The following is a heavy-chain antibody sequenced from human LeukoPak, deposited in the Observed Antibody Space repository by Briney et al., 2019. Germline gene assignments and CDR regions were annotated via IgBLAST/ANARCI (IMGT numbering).Heavy chain of an antibody. CDR2: IYTSGST. D-gene: IGHD6-13*01. CDR1: GGSISSGSYY. J-gene: IGHJ3*02. V-gene: IGHV4-61*02. Sequence: PSQTLSLTCTVSGGSISSGSYYWSWIRQPAGKGLEWIGRIYTSGSTNYNPSLKSRVTISVDTSKNQFPLKLSSVTAADTAVYYCARVGRIAAAGLYAFDIWGQGTMVTVSS. CDR3: ARVGRIAAAGLYAFDI.